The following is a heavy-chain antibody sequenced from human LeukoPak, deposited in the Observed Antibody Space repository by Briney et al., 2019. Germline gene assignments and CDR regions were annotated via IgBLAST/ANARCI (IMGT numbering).Heavy chain of an antibody. J-gene: IGHJ4*02. CDR3: ARAMVGATDY. Sequence: PGGSLRLSCAASGFTFSSYWMHWDRQAPGKGLVWVSRINSDGSSTSYADSVKGRFTICRDKAKNTLYLQMNSLRAEDAAVYYCARAMVGATDYWGQGNLVTVSS. CDR1: GFTFSSYW. D-gene: IGHD1-26*01. CDR2: INSDGSST. V-gene: IGHV3-74*01.